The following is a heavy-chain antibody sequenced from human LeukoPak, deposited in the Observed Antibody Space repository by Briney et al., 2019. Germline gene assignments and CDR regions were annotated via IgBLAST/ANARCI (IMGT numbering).Heavy chain of an antibody. Sequence: SETLSLTCTVSGGSISSGSYYWSWIRQPAGKGLEWIGRIYTSGSTNYNPSLKSRVTISVDMSKNQFSLKLSSVSAADTAVYYCARAPPYYHRDRLKPTNFDYWGQGTLVTVSS. CDR1: GGSISSGSYY. CDR3: ARAPPYYHRDRLKPTNFDY. J-gene: IGHJ4*02. D-gene: IGHD3-22*01. CDR2: IYTSGST. V-gene: IGHV4-61*02.